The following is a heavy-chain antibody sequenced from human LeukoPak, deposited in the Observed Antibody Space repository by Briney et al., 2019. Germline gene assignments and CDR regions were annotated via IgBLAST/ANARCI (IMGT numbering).Heavy chain of an antibody. CDR2: IYSSGST. CDR3: ARESNGDYSDY. J-gene: IGHJ4*02. CDR1: GGSISSYY. V-gene: IGHV4-59*01. Sequence: SETLSLTCTVSGGSISSYYWSWIRQPPGKRLEWIGYIYSSGSTSYNPSLKSRVTMSIDTSKNQFSLKVKSVTAADTAVYYCARESNGDYSDYWGQGTLVTVSS. D-gene: IGHD4-17*01.